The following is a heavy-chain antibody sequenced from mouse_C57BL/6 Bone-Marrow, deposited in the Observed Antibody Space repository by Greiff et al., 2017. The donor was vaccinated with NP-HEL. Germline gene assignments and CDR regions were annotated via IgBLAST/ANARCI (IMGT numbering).Heavy chain of an antibody. CDR1: GFTFSSYA. J-gene: IGHJ2*01. Sequence: VQLKESGGGLVKPGGSLKLSCAASGFTFSSYAMSWVRQTPEKRLEWVATISDGGSYTYYPDNVKGRFTISRDNAKNNLYLQMSHLKSEDTAMYYCAREDYETDYWGQGTTLTVSS. CDR2: ISDGGSYT. CDR3: AREDYETDY. V-gene: IGHV5-4*01. D-gene: IGHD2-4*01.